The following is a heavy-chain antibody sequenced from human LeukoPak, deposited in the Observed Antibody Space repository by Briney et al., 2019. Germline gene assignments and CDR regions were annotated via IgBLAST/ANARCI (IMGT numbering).Heavy chain of an antibody. Sequence: PSETLSLTCTVSGGSISSYYWSWIRQPPGKGLEWIGSIYYSGSTNYNPSLKSRVTISVDTSKNQFSLNLSSVTAADTAVYYCARETRTYYYDSSGYWGEWGQGTLVTVSS. J-gene: IGHJ4*02. D-gene: IGHD3-22*01. CDR2: IYYSGST. CDR3: ARETRTYYYDSSGYWGE. V-gene: IGHV4-59*01. CDR1: GGSISSYY.